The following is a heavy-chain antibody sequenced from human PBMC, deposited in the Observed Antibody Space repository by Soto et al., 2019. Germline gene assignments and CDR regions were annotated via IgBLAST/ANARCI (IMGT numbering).Heavy chain of an antibody. CDR3: ARSVTFGGDYYDLWSGLQGYYYGMDV. CDR2: IYYSGST. CDR1: GGSISSYY. D-gene: IGHD3-3*01. Sequence: SETLSLTCTVSGGSISSYYWSWIRQPPGKGLEWIGYIYYSGSTNYNPSLKSRVTISVDTSKNQFSLKLSSVTAADTAVYYCARSVTFGGDYYDLWSGLQGYYYGMDVWGQGPTVTVSS. V-gene: IGHV4-59*01. J-gene: IGHJ6*02.